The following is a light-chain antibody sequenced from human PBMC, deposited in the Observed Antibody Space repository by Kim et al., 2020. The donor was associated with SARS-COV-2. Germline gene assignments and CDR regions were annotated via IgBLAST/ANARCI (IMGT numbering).Light chain of an antibody. J-gene: IGKJ1*01. CDR1: HNINNW. CDR3: QQYDVYPWT. CDR2: KAS. V-gene: IGKV1-5*03. Sequence: DIQMTQSPSTVSASVGDRVIITCRASHNINNWLAWYQQRPGKAPELLISKASTLQSGVSSRIRGWGSGTEFSLSISSLQPDDFATYYCQQYDVYPWTFGQGTKVDIK.